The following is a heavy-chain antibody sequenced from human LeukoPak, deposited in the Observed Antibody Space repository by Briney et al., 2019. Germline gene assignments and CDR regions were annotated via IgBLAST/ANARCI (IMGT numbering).Heavy chain of an antibody. CDR3: ARDLNRYSSSWYRFDY. D-gene: IGHD6-13*01. Sequence: GRSLRLSCAASGFTFSSYAMHWVRQAPGKGLEWVAVISYDGSNKYYADSVKGRFTISRDNSKNTLYLQMNSLRAEDTAVYYCARDLNRYSSSWYRFDYWGQGTLVTVSS. CDR1: GFTFSSYA. V-gene: IGHV3-30-3*01. J-gene: IGHJ4*02. CDR2: ISYDGSNK.